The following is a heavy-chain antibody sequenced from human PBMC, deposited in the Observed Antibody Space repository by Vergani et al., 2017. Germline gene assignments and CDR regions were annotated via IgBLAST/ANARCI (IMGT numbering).Heavy chain of an antibody. CDR2: INPNSGGT. CDR1: GYTFTGYY. J-gene: IGHJ4*02. V-gene: IGHV1-2*04. D-gene: IGHD2/OR15-2a*01. Sequence: VQLVQSGAEVKKPGESLKISCKASGYTFTGYYMHWVRQAPGQGLEWMGWINPNSGGTNYAQKFQGWVTMTRDTSISTAYMELSSLRSEDTAVYYCARTSSTIPGDYWGQGTLVTVSS. CDR3: ARTSSTIPGDY.